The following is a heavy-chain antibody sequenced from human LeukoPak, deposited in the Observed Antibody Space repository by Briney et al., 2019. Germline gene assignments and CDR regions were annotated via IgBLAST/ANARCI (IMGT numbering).Heavy chain of an antibody. Sequence: GASVMVSCKASGYTFLNYTMHWVRQASGQRLEWMGWINAGNRNTKYSQKFQGRVTITRDTSATIAYMELSSLRSEDTAVYYCARSARSEAADYWGQGTLVTVSP. V-gene: IGHV1-3*01. CDR2: INAGNRNT. CDR3: ARSARSEAADY. CDR1: GYTFLNYT. J-gene: IGHJ4*02.